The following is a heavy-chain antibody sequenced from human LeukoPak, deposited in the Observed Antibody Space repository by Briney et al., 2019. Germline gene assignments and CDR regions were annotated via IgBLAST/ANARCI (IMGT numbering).Heavy chain of an antibody. J-gene: IGHJ6*03. CDR3: ARDKCPRLSCYIDDNYYYMDV. D-gene: IGHD2-2*02. CDR2: IYTSGST. Sequence: SETLSLTCTVSGGSISSYYWSWIRQPAGKGLEWIGRIYTSGSTNYNPSLKSRVTMSVDTSKNQFSLKLSSVRAADTAVYYCARDKCPRLSCYIDDNYYYMDVWGTGNTVTVSS. V-gene: IGHV4-4*07. CDR1: GGSISSYY.